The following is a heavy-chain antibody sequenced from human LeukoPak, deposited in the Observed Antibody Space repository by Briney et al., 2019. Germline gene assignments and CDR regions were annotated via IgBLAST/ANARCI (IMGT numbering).Heavy chain of an antibody. V-gene: IGHV3-9*01. CDR1: GFTFDDYA. D-gene: IGHD3-16*02. CDR2: ISWNSGSI. CDR3: AKGSDYVWGSYRYRDYFDY. J-gene: IGHJ4*02. Sequence: GGSLRLSCAASGFTFDDYAMHWVRQAPGKGLEWVSGISWNSGSIGYADPVKGRFTITRDNAKNSLYLQMNSLRAEDTALYYCAKGSDYVWGSYRYRDYFDYWGQGTLVTVSS.